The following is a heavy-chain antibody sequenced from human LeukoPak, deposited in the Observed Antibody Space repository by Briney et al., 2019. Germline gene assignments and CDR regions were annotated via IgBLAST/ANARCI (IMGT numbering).Heavy chain of an antibody. CDR3: ARGRYSGSYYVVDY. D-gene: IGHD1-26*01. CDR1: GGSISSYY. J-gene: IGHJ4*02. CDR2: IYTSGST. Sequence: SETLSLTCTVSGGSISSYYWSWIRQPAGKGLEWIGRIYTSGSTNYNPSLKSRVTMSVDTSKNRFSLKLSSVTAADTAVYYCARGRYSGSYYVVDYWGQGTLVTVSS. V-gene: IGHV4-4*07.